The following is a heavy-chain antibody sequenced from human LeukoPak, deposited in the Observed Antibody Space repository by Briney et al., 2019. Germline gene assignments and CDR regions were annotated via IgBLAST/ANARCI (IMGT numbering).Heavy chain of an antibody. V-gene: IGHV3-7*04. CDR3: TRDKYGAYFDS. J-gene: IGHJ4*02. D-gene: IGHD4-17*01. Sequence: TGGSLRLSCAASVFPYNIYYMDGLRQAPGKGLEWVANIKQDGSEKYYVDSVKGRFTISRDNAKNSLYLHMNGLRVEDSAVYNCTRDKYGAYFDSWGQGILVTVSS. CDR2: IKQDGSEK. CDR1: VFPYNIYY.